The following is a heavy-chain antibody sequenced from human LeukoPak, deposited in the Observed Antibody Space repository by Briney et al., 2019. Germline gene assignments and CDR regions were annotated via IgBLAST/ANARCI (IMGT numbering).Heavy chain of an antibody. D-gene: IGHD3-16*01. CDR2: INQDGSEK. Sequence: QTGESLKISCEASGFRFGGFWMNWVRQAPGKGPERVANINQDGSEKLYVDSVKGRFTISRDNAKNSLYLQMNSLRVEDTAVYYCTRDVREAYDIWGHGTMVTVSS. CDR3: TRDVREAYDI. V-gene: IGHV3-7*01. CDR1: GFRFGGFW. J-gene: IGHJ3*02.